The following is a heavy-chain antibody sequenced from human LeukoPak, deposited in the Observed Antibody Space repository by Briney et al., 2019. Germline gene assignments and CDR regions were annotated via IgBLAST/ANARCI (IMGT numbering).Heavy chain of an antibody. CDR3: ARCTSPYATVEA. CDR2: IYYSGTT. CDR1: GGSISSGGYY. Sequence: TPSETLSLTCTVSGGSISSGGYYWSWIRQHPGKGLEWIGYIYYSGTTYYNPSLKSRVAISIDTSKTQFSLTLSSVTAADTAVYYCARCTSPYATVEAWGQGIVVTVSS. V-gene: IGHV4-31*03. J-gene: IGHJ5*02. D-gene: IGHD3-16*01.